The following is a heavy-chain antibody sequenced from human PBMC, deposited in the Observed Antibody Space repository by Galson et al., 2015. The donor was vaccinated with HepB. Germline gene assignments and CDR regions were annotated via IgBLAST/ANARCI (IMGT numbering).Heavy chain of an antibody. CDR2: IYPGDSDT. Sequence: QSGAEVKKPGESLKISCKSSGYSFTSYWIGWVRQMPGKGLEWMGIIYPGDSDTRYSPSFQGQVTISADKSISTAYLQWSSLKASDTAMYYCARQTPNIAVAAHDAFDIWGQGTMVTISS. D-gene: IGHD6-19*01. CDR3: ARQTPNIAVAAHDAFDI. CDR1: GYSFTSYW. J-gene: IGHJ3*02. V-gene: IGHV5-51*01.